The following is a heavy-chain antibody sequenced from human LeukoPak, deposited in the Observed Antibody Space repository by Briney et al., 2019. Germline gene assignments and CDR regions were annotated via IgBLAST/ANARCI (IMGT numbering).Heavy chain of an antibody. Sequence: GGSLRLSCAASGFTFSSYGMHWVRQAPGKGLEWVAVISYDGSNKYYADSVKGRFTISRDNSKNTLYLQMNSLRAEDTAVYYCAKGRGPYYYYGMDVWGQGTTVTASS. V-gene: IGHV3-30*18. J-gene: IGHJ6*02. CDR3: AKGRGPYYYYGMDV. CDR2: ISYDGSNK. D-gene: IGHD2-15*01. CDR1: GFTFSSYG.